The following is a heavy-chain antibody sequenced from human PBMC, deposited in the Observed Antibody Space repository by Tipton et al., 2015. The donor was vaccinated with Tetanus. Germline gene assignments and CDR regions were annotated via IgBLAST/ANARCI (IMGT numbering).Heavy chain of an antibody. V-gene: IGHV3-21*01. Sequence: SLRLSCAASGFTLSSYDINWVRQAPGKGLEWVSSINFNSGYIYYADSVKGRFTISRDNAKNTLYLQMNSLRPEDTAIYYCAKEFQRARIRFFDSWGQGTQVTASS. CDR2: INFNSGYI. J-gene: IGHJ4*02. D-gene: IGHD3-10*01. CDR3: AKEFQRARIRFFDS. CDR1: GFTLSSYD.